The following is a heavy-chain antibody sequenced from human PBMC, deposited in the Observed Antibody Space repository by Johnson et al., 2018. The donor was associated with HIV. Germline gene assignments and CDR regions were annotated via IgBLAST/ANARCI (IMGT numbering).Heavy chain of an antibody. CDR3: ARDGVYVSPDDAFDI. V-gene: IGHV3-7*05. Sequence: VQLVESGGGLVQRGGSLRLSCAASGFIFSNYWMSWVRQAPGKGLEWLANIKEDGSEDYYVDSLKGRFVVSSDNAQNLLFLQMSNLSAEDPVVYYCARDGVYVSPDDAFDIWGQGTVVIFSS. CDR1: GFIFSNYW. J-gene: IGHJ3*02. D-gene: IGHD2-8*01. CDR2: IKEDGSED.